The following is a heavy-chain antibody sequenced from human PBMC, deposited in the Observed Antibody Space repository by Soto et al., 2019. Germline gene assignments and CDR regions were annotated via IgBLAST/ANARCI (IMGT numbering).Heavy chain of an antibody. D-gene: IGHD6-19*01. V-gene: IGHV3-21*01. Sequence: GGALRLSWAASGFTFSSYSMNWVRQAPGKGVEWVSSISSSSSYIYYADSVKGRFTISRDNAKNSLYLQMNSLRAEDTAVYYCARDAKAVAGLYYYYGMDVWGQGTTVTVSS. J-gene: IGHJ6*02. CDR2: ISSSSSYI. CDR1: GFTFSSYS. CDR3: ARDAKAVAGLYYYYGMDV.